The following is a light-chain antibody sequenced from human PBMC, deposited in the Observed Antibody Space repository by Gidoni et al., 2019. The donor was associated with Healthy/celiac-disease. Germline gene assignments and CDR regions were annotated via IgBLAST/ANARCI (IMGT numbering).Light chain of an antibody. Sequence: DIQMTQSPSSLSASVGDRVTITCRASQSISSYLNWYQQKPGKAPELLIYAASSLQSGVPSRFSGSGSGTDFTLTISSLQPEDFATYYCQQSWTFGQGTKVEIK. CDR2: AAS. CDR3: QQSWT. J-gene: IGKJ1*01. CDR1: QSISSY. V-gene: IGKV1-39*01.